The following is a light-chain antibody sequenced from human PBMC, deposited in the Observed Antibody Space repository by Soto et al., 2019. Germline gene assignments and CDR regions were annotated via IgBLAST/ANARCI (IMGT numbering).Light chain of an antibody. CDR2: EVS. V-gene: IGLV2-14*03. CDR1: SSDVGGYNY. CDR3: SSYTASSTRL. J-gene: IGLJ1*01. Sequence: QSVLTQPASVSGSPGQSITISCTGTSSDVGGYNYVSWSQQHPGKAPKLLISEVSNRPSGVSNRFSGSKSGNTASLTISGLQADDEADYYCSSYTASSTRLFGTGTKLTVL.